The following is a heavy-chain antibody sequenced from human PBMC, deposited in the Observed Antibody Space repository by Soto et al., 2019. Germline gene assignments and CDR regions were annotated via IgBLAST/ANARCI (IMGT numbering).Heavy chain of an antibody. CDR3: ARARVRMTNWFDP. Sequence: QVQLQESGPGLVKPSQTLSLTCTVSGVSITSGDYYWSWIRQPPRKGLECIGYIHYRGNTYYNPSLESRAAISVDTSKNQFSLNLTSVTAADTAVYYCARARVRMTNWFDPWGQGTLVTVSS. J-gene: IGHJ5*02. CDR2: IHYRGNT. D-gene: IGHD3-10*01. CDR1: GVSITSGDYY. V-gene: IGHV4-30-4*01.